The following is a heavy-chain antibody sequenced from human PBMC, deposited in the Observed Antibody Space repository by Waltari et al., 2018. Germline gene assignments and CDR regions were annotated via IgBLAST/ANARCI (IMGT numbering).Heavy chain of an antibody. D-gene: IGHD3-22*01. V-gene: IGHV3-23*03. CDR1: GFTFSSYA. Sequence: EVQLLESGGGLVQPGGSLRLSCAASGFTFSSYAMSWVRQAPGKGLEWVSVIYSGGSTYYADSVKCRFTITRDNSKNTLYLQMNSLRAEDTAVYYCAKEWSSGYYYPDAFDIWGQGTMVTVSS. J-gene: IGHJ3*02. CDR2: IYSGGST. CDR3: AKEWSSGYYYPDAFDI.